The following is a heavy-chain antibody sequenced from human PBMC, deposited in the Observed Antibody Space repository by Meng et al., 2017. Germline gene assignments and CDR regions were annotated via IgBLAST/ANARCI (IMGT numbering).Heavy chain of an antibody. Sequence: SETLSLTCTVSGGSISSSSYYWGWIRQPPGKGLEWIASMYYSGNTYYNPSLKSRVTISVDTSKNQFSLKLTSVTAADTAVYYCARDHTRTGYYHYGMDVWGQGTTVTVSS. V-gene: IGHV4-39*07. D-gene: IGHD3/OR15-3a*01. CDR2: MYYSGNT. J-gene: IGHJ6*02. CDR3: ARDHTRTGYYHYGMDV. CDR1: GGSISSSSYY.